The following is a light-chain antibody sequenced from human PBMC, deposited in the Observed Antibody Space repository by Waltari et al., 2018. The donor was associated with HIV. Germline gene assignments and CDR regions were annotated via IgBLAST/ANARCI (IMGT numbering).Light chain of an antibody. CDR2: WAS. CDR3: QQYYSTPYT. Sequence: IVMTQSPDSLTVSLGERATINCKSSQSVFFGSNNKNYLAWYQQKPGQPPKLLFYWASTRESGVPDRFSVSGSGTDFTLTISSLQAEDVAVYYCQQYYSTPYTFGQGTKLEI. J-gene: IGKJ2*01. V-gene: IGKV4-1*01. CDR1: QSVFFGSNNKNY.